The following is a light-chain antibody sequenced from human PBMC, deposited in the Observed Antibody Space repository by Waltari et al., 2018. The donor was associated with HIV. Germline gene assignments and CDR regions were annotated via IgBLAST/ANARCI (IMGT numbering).Light chain of an antibody. CDR3: CSYRGSNTWV. J-gene: IGLJ3*02. V-gene: IGLV2-23*02. Sequence: QSALTQPASVSGSPGQSITVSCTGTSSDVGTYDLVSWHQQHPGKAPKLMIYEVTKRPSGVSNRFSGSKSGNTASLTVSGLQADDEAEYYCCSYRGSNTWVFGGGTKVTVL. CDR1: SSDVGTYDL. CDR2: EVT.